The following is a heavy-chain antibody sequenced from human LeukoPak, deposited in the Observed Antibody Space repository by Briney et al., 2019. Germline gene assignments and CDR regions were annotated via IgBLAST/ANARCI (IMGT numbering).Heavy chain of an antibody. V-gene: IGHV1-18*01. CDR1: GHTFTSYG. CDR3: AGGDYYDSSGYYYGPFDY. J-gene: IGHJ4*02. Sequence: ASVTVSCKASGHTFTSYGISWVRQAPGQGLEWMGWISAYNGNTNYAQKLQGRVTMTTDTSTSTAYMELRSLRSDDTAVYYCAGGDYYDSSGYYYGPFDYWGQGTLVTVSS. CDR2: ISAYNGNT. D-gene: IGHD3-22*01.